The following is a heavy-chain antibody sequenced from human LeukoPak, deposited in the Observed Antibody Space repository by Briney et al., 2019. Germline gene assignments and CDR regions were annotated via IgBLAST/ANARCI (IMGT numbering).Heavy chain of an antibody. V-gene: IGHV5-51*01. CDR3: ARQSRNVAGVFDP. Sequence: GESLKISCKGSGYSFTNYWIGWVRQTPGKGLEWMGIIYPDDSDTRYSPSFQGQVTISADKSISTPYLQWSSLKASDSAMYFCARQSRNVAGVFDPWGQGTLITVSS. J-gene: IGHJ5*02. CDR2: IYPDDSDT. D-gene: IGHD6-19*01. CDR1: GYSFTNYW.